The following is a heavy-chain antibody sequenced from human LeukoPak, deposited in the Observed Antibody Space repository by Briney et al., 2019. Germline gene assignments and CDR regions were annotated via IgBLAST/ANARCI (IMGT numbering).Heavy chain of an antibody. CDR2: ISYDGSNK. V-gene: IGHV3-30*18. J-gene: IGHJ6*02. CDR1: GFTFSSYG. Sequence: SLRLSCAASGFTFSSYGMHWVRQAPGKGLEWVAVISYDGSNKYYADSVKGRFTISRDNSKNTLYLQMNSLRAEDTAVYYCAKEYLEWLFIYYGMDVWGQGTTVTVSS. D-gene: IGHD3-3*01. CDR3: AKEYLEWLFIYYGMDV.